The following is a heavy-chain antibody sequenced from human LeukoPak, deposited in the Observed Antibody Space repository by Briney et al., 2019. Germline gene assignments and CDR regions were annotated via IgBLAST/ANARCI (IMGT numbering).Heavy chain of an antibody. CDR1: GFIFDSYT. D-gene: IGHD1-26*01. CDR3: AKDKSGGWELLRDHDAFDI. V-gene: IGHV3-23*01. CDR2: ISGSGAST. Sequence: PGGSLRLSCAASGFIFDSYTMSWVRQAPGKGLEWVSSISGSGASTYYADSVKGRFTISRDNSKNTLYLQMNSLRAEDTALYYCAKDKSGGWELLRDHDAFDIWGQGTMVTVSS. J-gene: IGHJ3*02.